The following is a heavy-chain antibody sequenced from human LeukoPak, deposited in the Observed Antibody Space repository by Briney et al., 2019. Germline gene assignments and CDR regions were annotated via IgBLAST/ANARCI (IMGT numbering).Heavy chain of an antibody. J-gene: IGHJ4*02. Sequence: GGSLRLSCAASGLTVSRNYMSWVRQAPGKGLESVSVIYSGGSTYYAESVRGRFTISRGNSKNTLYLQMNSLRVEDTAVYYCARVGGHWGQGTLVTVSS. CDR3: ARVGGH. CDR2: IYSGGST. V-gene: IGHV3-53*01. CDR1: GLTVSRNY. D-gene: IGHD3-10*01.